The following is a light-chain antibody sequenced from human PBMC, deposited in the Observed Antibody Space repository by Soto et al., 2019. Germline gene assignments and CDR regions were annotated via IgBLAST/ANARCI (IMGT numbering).Light chain of an antibody. J-gene: IGKJ5*01. CDR1: ESVGRH. V-gene: IGKV3-15*01. CDR2: DAS. CDR3: QQYNNWPPN. Sequence: EIVLPQSPGTLSLSPGERATLSCRARESVGRHLAWYHQKPGQAPKLLIFDASTRATGVPARFSGCGSGTEFTLPVSSLQSEDIAVYFCQQYNNWPPNFGQGTRLEIK.